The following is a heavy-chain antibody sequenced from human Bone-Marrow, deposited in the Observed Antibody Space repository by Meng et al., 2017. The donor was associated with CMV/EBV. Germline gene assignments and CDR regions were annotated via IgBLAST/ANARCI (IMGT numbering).Heavy chain of an antibody. CDR2: INAGNGNT. J-gene: IGHJ5*02. Sequence: QVQLVQSGAEGKKPGASVKVSCKASGYTFTSYAMHWVRQAPGQRLEWMGWINAGNGNTKYSQKFQGRVTITRDTSASTAYMELSSLRSEDTAVYYCARSRAAEPGGPNWLDPWGQGTLVTVSS. D-gene: IGHD1-14*01. CDR1: GYTFTSYA. CDR3: ARSRAAEPGGPNWLDP. V-gene: IGHV1-3*01.